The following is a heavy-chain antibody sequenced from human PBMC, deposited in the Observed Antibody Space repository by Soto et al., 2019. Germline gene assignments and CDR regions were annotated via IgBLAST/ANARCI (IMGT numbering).Heavy chain of an antibody. CDR1: GGSISSYY. Sequence: PSETLSLTCTVSGGSISSYYWSWIRQPPGKGLEWIGYIYYSGSTNYNPSLKSRVTISVDTSKNQFSLKLSSVTAADTAVYYCAGRPTYSSSGAYGMDVWGQGTTVTVSS. CDR3: AGRPTYSSSGAYGMDV. CDR2: IYYSGST. V-gene: IGHV4-59*01. D-gene: IGHD6-13*01. J-gene: IGHJ6*02.